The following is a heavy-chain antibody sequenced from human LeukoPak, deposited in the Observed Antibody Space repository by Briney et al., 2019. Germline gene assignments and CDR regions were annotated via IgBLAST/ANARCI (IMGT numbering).Heavy chain of an antibody. CDR1: GFTFSQYW. D-gene: IGHD4-11*01. V-gene: IGHV3-74*01. CDR2: IDPDGSST. CDR3: AREDYSNYAPYFDY. J-gene: IGHJ4*02. Sequence: GGSLGLSCEASGFTFSQYWMHWVRQAPGKGLVWVSRIDPDGSSTNYADSVKGRFTISRDNAKNTLYLQLNSLRAEDTAVYYCAREDYSNYAPYFDYWGQGTLVTVSS.